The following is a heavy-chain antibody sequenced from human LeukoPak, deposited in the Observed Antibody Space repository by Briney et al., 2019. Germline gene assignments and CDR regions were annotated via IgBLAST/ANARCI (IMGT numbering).Heavy chain of an antibody. CDR3: ASRIATAGSVDY. Sequence: GSLRLSCAASRFTFSSYAMSWVRQAPGKGLEWVSAISGSGGSTYYADSVKGRFTISRDNSKNTLHLQMNTLRAEDTAVYYCASRIATAGSVDYWGQGTLVTVSS. J-gene: IGHJ4*02. D-gene: IGHD6-13*01. CDR2: ISGSGGST. CDR1: RFTFSSYA. V-gene: IGHV3-23*01.